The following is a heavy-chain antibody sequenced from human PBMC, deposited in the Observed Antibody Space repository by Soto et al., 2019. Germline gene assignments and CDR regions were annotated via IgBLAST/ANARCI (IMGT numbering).Heavy chain of an antibody. V-gene: IGHV1-2*02. Sequence: QVPLVQSGAEVKKPGASVKVSCKASGYTFTGYYMHWVRQAPGQGLEWMGWINPNSGGTNYAQKFQGRVTMTRDTSISTAYMELSRLRSDDTAVYYCARGGITIFGVVYNWFDPWGQGTLVTVSS. CDR1: GYTFTGYY. CDR2: INPNSGGT. CDR3: ARGGITIFGVVYNWFDP. D-gene: IGHD3-3*01. J-gene: IGHJ5*02.